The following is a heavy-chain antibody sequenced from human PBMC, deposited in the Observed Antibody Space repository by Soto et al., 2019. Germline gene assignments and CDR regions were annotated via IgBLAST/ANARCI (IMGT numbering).Heavy chain of an antibody. CDR2: IVVGSGNT. D-gene: IGHD3-3*01. Sequence: SVKVSCKASGFTFTSSAVQWVGQARGQRLEWIGWIVVGSGNTNYAQKFQERVTITRDMSTSTAYMELSSLRSEDTAVYYCAAGRAYYDFWSGYESYYYYGMDVWG. CDR3: AAGRAYYDFWSGYESYYYYGMDV. V-gene: IGHV1-58*01. J-gene: IGHJ6*02. CDR1: GFTFTSSA.